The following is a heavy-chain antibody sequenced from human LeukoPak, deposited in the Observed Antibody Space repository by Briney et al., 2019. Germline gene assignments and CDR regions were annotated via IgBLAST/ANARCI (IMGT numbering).Heavy chain of an antibody. CDR2: INHSGST. J-gene: IGHJ5*02. V-gene: IGHV4-34*01. Sequence: SETLSLTCAVYGGSFSGYYWSWIRQPPGKGLEWIGEINHSGSTNYNPSLKSRVTISVDTSKNQFSLKLSSVTAADTAVYYCARGVRTPTKNSSWYPRRPYSWFDPWGQGTLVTVSS. CDR3: ARGVRTPTKNSSWYPRRPYSWFDP. CDR1: GGSFSGYY. D-gene: IGHD6-13*01.